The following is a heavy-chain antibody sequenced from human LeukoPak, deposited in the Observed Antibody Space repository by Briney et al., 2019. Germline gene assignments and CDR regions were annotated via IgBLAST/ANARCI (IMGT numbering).Heavy chain of an antibody. V-gene: IGHV3-21*01. J-gene: IGHJ4*02. D-gene: IGHD3-16*01. CDR2: ISSTSYYI. Sequence: GGSLRLSCAASGFTFSNYDMNWVRQAPGKELEWVSSISSTSYYIYYADSVKGRFTISRDNAKNSLYLQMSSLRAEDTAVYYCARDLEANGGYYGLLDHWGRGALVTVSS. CDR3: ARDLEANGGYYGLLDH. CDR1: GFTFSNYD.